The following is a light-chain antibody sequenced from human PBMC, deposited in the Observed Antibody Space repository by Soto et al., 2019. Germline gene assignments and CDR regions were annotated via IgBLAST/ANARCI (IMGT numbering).Light chain of an antibody. Sequence: IQITQSAFSLSAYIGARVTLTFRASQSIVIHLNWYQQKPGKAPRLLTYAATNLESGVPSRFSGGGSGTDFTLTVSSLQPEDLATYYCQQSDSLPHTFGQGTKVDIK. J-gene: IGKJ1*01. CDR1: QSIVIH. CDR3: QQSDSLPHT. CDR2: AAT. V-gene: IGKV1-39*01.